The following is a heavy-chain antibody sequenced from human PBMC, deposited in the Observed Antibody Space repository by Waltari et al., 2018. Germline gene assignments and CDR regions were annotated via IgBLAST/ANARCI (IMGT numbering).Heavy chain of an antibody. J-gene: IGHJ5*02. CDR1: GFTFSNYY. Sequence: QFQLVQSGAEVKKHGASVKVSCEASGFTFSNYYVPCVRQAPGQGLEWMGWMSPNTNYTGYAPSFRGRLTITRDISVTTTYMELGSLRSEDTAVYYCVRNFPDFAHWGQGTLVTVSS. CDR2: MSPNTNYT. CDR3: VRNFPDFAH. V-gene: IGHV1-8*01.